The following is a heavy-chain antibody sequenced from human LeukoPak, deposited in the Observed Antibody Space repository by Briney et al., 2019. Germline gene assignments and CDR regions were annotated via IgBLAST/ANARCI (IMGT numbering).Heavy chain of an antibody. CDR2: VSGSGGST. D-gene: IGHD3-22*01. V-gene: IGHV3-23*01. Sequence: PGGSLRLSCAASGFTFSSYAMSWVRQAPGKGLEWVSAVSGSGGSTYYADSVKGRFTISRDNSKNTLYLQMNSLRAEDTAVYYCAKLGSGYYYVTDYWGQGTLVTVSS. CDR1: GFTFSSYA. CDR3: AKLGSGYYYVTDY. J-gene: IGHJ4*02.